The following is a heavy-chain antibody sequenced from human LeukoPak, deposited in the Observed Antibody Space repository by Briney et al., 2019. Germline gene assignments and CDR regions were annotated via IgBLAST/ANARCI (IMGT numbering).Heavy chain of an antibody. CDR1: GFTFSSYW. CDR2: IKQDGSEK. J-gene: IGHJ4*02. V-gene: IGHV3-7*01. CDR3: ARPQVVEATIITDYFDY. D-gene: IGHD2-15*01. Sequence: GGSLRLSCAASGFTFSSYWMSWVRQAPGKGLEWVANIKQDGSEKYYVDSVKGRFTISRDNAKNSLYLQMNSLRAEDTAVYYCARPQVVEATIITDYFDYWGQGTLVTVSS.